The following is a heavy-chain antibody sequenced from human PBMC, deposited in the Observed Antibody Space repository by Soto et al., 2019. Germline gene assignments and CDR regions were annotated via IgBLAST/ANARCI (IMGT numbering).Heavy chain of an antibody. V-gene: IGHV3-23*01. D-gene: IGHD3-16*02. CDR1: GFTFNDFA. Sequence: EVQLLESGGGLVQPGGSLRLSCAASGFTFNDFAINWVRQTPGKGLEWVSVISATGDTTYNADSVKGRFTISRDNSKNTADLQMNSLRYEDTALYYCAKGYCSYPECAFDSWGQGTLVSVSS. J-gene: IGHJ4*02. CDR2: ISATGDTT. CDR3: AKGYCSYPECAFDS.